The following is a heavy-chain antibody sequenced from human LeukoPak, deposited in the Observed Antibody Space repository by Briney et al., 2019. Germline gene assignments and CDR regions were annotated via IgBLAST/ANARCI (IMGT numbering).Heavy chain of an antibody. CDR1: DGSISSGGYY. V-gene: IGHV4-31*03. J-gene: IGHJ5*02. CDR2: IYYSGST. CDR3: ASRISGYDYFNP. Sequence: PSETLSLTCTVSDGSISSGGYYWSWIRQHPGKGLEWIGYIYYSGSTYYNPSLKSRVTISVDTSKNQFSLKLSSVTAADTAVYYCASRISGYDYFNPWGQGTLVTVSS. D-gene: IGHD5-12*01.